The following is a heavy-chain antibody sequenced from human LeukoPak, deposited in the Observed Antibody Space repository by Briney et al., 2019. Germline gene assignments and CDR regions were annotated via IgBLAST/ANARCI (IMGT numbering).Heavy chain of an antibody. Sequence: VGSVRLSCPASGFNLRSHAMHWVRQARGKGLEWVAVSSFDGSETSYADWVQDRFTIYRDNSKNTLYLQMNGLRPEDTAVYYCAAPPGVGGWTWFYFYGLDVWGRGPTVVVSS. CDR1: GFNLRSHA. CDR2: SSFDGSET. D-gene: IGHD3-3*01. V-gene: IGHV3-30*03. J-gene: IGHJ6*01. CDR3: AAPPGVGGWTWFYFYGLDV.